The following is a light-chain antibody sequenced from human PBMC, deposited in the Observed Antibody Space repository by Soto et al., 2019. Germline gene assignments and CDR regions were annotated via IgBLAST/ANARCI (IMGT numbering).Light chain of an antibody. CDR1: SSNIGSKF. CDR3: AAWDDSLNGRV. CDR2: RDD. J-gene: IGLJ1*01. V-gene: IGLV1-47*01. Sequence: QSVLTQPPSASGTPGQRVTISCSGSSSNIGSKFVYWYQQLPGTAPKLLIYRDDQRPSGVPDRFSGSKSGTSASLAISGLRSEDEGDYYCAAWDDSLNGRVFGTGTKLTVL.